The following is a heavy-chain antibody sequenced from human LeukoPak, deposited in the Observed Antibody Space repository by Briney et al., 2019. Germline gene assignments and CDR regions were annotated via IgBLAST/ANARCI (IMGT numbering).Heavy chain of an antibody. CDR3: ARGVGALRGYMDV. D-gene: IGHD1-26*01. Sequence: SETLSLTCTVSGYSVSSGYFWAWIRQPPGKGPEWIGSIYHSGTTYYKSSLKSRVTISVDTSKNQFSLKLGSVTAADTAVYYCARGVGALRGYMDVWGKGTTVTVSS. CDR1: GYSVSSGYF. V-gene: IGHV4-38-2*02. CDR2: IYHSGTT. J-gene: IGHJ6*03.